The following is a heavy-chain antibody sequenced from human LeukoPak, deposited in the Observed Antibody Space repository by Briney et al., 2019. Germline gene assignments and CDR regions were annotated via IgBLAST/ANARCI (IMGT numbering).Heavy chain of an antibody. D-gene: IGHD6-13*01. CDR1: GFTFSSYA. CDR3: TRFIAAAGPYYYGMDV. V-gene: IGHV3-23*01. Sequence: GGSLRLSCAASGFTFSSYAMSWVRQAPGKGLEWVSAISGSGGSTYYADSVKGRFTISRDNSKNTLYLQMNSLRAEDTAVYYCTRFIAAAGPYYYGMDVWGQGTTVTVSS. CDR2: ISGSGGST. J-gene: IGHJ6*02.